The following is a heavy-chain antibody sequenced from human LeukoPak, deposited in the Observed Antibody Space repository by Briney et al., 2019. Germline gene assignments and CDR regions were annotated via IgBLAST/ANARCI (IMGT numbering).Heavy chain of an antibody. V-gene: IGHV5-51*01. J-gene: IGHJ5*02. Sequence: GESLKISCKEVGNTLGTYGDVGVRQIPGKGLEYMGIIFPRTSEVRYGPAFQGQVTISADKSLSTAYLQWTGLKASDTAMYYCARHTGRPQAGWFDPWGQGTLVSVSA. CDR3: ARHTGRPQAGWFDP. CDR2: IFPRTSEV. D-gene: IGHD3-10*01. CDR1: GNTLGTYG.